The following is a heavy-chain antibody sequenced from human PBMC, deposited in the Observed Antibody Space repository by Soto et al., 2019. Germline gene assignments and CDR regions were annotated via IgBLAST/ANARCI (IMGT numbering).Heavy chain of an antibody. J-gene: IGHJ4*02. CDR2: ISSSSSYI. D-gene: IGHD3-22*01. CDR3: ARDLVATYYYDSSGYPGGY. Sequence: VGSLRLSCAASGFTFSSYSMNWVRQAPGKGLEWVSSISSSSSYIYYADSVKGRFTISRDNAKNSLYLQMNSLRAEDTAVYYCARDLVATYYYDSSGYPGGYCGQGTMVAVS. V-gene: IGHV3-21*01. CDR1: GFTFSSYS.